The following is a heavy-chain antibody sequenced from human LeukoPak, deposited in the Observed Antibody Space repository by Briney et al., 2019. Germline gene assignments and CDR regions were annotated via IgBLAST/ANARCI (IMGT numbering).Heavy chain of an antibody. Sequence: SETLSLTCAVYGGSFSGYYWTWIRQPPGKGLEWIGESNHSGSTNYNPSLKSRVTISVDTSKNQFSLKLSSVTAADTAVYYCARGIVVVPAAHYFDYWGQGTLVTVSS. D-gene: IGHD2-2*01. CDR2: SNHSGST. J-gene: IGHJ4*02. CDR3: ARGIVVVPAAHYFDY. CDR1: GGSFSGYY. V-gene: IGHV4-34*01.